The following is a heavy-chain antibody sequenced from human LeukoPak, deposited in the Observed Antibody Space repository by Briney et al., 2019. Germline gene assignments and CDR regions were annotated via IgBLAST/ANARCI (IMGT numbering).Heavy chain of an antibody. J-gene: IGHJ5*02. CDR2: ISGSDGST. V-gene: IGHV3-23*01. CDR1: GFTFSSYT. D-gene: IGHD3-22*01. CDR3: AKDPYYDSSGYYDH. Sequence: GGSLRLSCAASGFTFSSYTMGWVRQAPGKGLEWVSAISGSDGSTHYAESVKGRFTVSRDNSKSTLYLQMNSLRAEDTAVYYCAKDPYYDSSGYYDHWGQGTLATVSS.